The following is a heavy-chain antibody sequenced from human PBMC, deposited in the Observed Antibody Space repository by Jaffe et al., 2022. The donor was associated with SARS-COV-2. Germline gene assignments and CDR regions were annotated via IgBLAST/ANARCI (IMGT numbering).Heavy chain of an antibody. J-gene: IGHJ4*02. V-gene: IGHV3-23*04. CDR1: GFTFSSYA. CDR3: AKAGNYYGSGSYYKPDY. CDR2: ISGSGGST. Sequence: EVQLVESGGGLVQPGGSLRLSCAASGFTFSSYAMSWVRQAPGKGLEWVSAISGSGGSTYYADSVKGRFTISRDNSKNTLYLQMNSLRAEDTAVYYCAKAGNYYGSGSYYKPDYWGQGTLVTVSS. D-gene: IGHD3-10*01.